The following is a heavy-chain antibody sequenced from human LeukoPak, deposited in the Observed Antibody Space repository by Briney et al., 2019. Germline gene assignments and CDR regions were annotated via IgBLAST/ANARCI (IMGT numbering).Heavy chain of an antibody. CDR1: GGSISSYY. V-gene: IGHV4-4*07. CDR3: ARQDSSSGSDAFDI. Sequence: PSETLSLTCTVSGGSISSYYWSWIRQPAGKGLEWIGRIYTSGSTNYNPSLKSRVTISVDTSKNQFSLKLSSVTAADTAVYYCARQDSSSGSDAFDIWGQGTMVTVSS. CDR2: IYTSGST. D-gene: IGHD6-13*01. J-gene: IGHJ3*02.